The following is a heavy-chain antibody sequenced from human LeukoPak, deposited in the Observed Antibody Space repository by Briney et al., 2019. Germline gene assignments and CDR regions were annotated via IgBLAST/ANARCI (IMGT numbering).Heavy chain of an antibody. V-gene: IGHV4-38-2*01. CDR2: IYHSGST. CDR1: GYSISSGYY. D-gene: IGHD3-10*01. J-gene: IGHJ4*02. CDR3: ASGPLWFGEKFDY. Sequence: PSETLSLTCAVSGYSISSGYYWGWIRQPPGKGLEWIGSIYHSGSTYYNPSLKSRVTISVDTSKNQFCLKLSSVTAADTAVYYCASGPLWFGEKFDYWGPGTLVTVSS.